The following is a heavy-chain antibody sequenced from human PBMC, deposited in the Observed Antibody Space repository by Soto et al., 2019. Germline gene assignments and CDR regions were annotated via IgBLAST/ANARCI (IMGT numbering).Heavy chain of an antibody. CDR3: ARRRLSYYDSSGYYYVYYFDY. D-gene: IGHD3-22*01. CDR1: GGSISSSSYY. Sequence: SETLSLTCTVSGGSISSSSYYWGWIRQPPGKGLEWIGSIYYSGSTYYNPSLKSRVTISVDTSKNQFSLKLSSVTAADTAVYYCARRRLSYYDSSGYYYVYYFDYWGQGTLVTVSS. CDR2: IYYSGST. J-gene: IGHJ4*02. V-gene: IGHV4-39*01.